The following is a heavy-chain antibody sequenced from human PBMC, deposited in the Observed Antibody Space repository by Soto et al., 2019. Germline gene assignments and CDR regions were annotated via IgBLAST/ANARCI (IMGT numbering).Heavy chain of an antibody. D-gene: IGHD6-25*01. CDR1: GYTFTTYD. CDR3: ARRKERSGPHYFDY. J-gene: IGHJ4*02. V-gene: IGHV1-8*01. CDR2: MNPYSGNT. Sequence: ASVKVSCKASGYTFTTYDISWVRQATGQGLEWMGLMNPYSGNTGCAQKFQGRVTVTRNTSMSTVYMELSGLRPDDTAVYYCARRKERSGPHYFDYWGQGSQVTVS.